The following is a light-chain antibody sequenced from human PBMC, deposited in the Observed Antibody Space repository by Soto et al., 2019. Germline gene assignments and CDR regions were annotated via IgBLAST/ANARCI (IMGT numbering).Light chain of an antibody. J-gene: IGKJ4*01. CDR2: DAS. V-gene: IGKV3-11*01. CDR1: QSVGRY. CDR3: QQRSNWLT. Sequence: EIVLTQSPATLSLSAGERVTLSCRASQSVGRYIAWYQHKPGQAHRLLIYDASNRATGIPARFSGSGSGTDFTLTISSLEVEDFADYYCQQRSNWLTFGEGTKVGVK.